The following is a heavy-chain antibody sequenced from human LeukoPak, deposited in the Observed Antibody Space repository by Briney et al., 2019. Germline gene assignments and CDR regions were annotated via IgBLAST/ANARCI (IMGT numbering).Heavy chain of an antibody. Sequence: GGSLRLSCAASGFTFNSYWMNWVRQAPGKGLEWVANVKQDGSEKYYVDSVKGRFTISRDNAKNSLYLQMNSLRAEDTAVYYCARDVRCSSTSCYRLHYYGIDVWGQGTTVTVSS. CDR2: VKQDGSEK. D-gene: IGHD2-2*01. CDR3: ARDVRCSSTSCYRLHYYGIDV. V-gene: IGHV3-7*01. CDR1: GFTFNSYW. J-gene: IGHJ6*02.